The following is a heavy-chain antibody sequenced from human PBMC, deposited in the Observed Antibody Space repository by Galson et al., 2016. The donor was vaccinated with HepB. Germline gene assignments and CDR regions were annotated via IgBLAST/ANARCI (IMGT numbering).Heavy chain of an antibody. CDR1: GFSLSTSGMA. D-gene: IGHD4-17*01. V-gene: IGHV2-70*01. CDR2: IDWNGNK. Sequence: PALVKPTQTLTMTCTFSGFSLSTSGMAVSWIRQLPGKALEWLAVIDWNGNKFYSPSLTTRLTISKETSKNQVVLTLTNMDPVDTATYFCARYLRSHGYYVMDVWGQGTTVTVSS. CDR3: ARYLRSHGYYVMDV. J-gene: IGHJ6*02.